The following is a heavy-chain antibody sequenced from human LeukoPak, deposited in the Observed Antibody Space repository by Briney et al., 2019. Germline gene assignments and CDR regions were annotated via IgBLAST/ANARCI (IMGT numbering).Heavy chain of an antibody. CDR3: AVRSGV. Sequence: QPGGSLRLSCAASGFTFDDYAMHWVRQAPGKGLEWVSGISWNSGSIGYADSVKGRFTISRDNAKNTLYLQMNSLRAEDTAVYYCAVRSGVWGQGTLVTVSS. D-gene: IGHD3-10*01. CDR2: ISWNSGSI. CDR1: GFTFDDYA. J-gene: IGHJ4*02. V-gene: IGHV3-9*01.